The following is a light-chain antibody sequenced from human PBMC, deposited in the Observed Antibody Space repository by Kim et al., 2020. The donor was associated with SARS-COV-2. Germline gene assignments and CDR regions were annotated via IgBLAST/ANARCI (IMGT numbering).Light chain of an antibody. CDR3: QQYGSSPRT. CDR2: AAS. V-gene: IGKV3-20*01. CDR1: QGVNNNY. J-gene: IGKJ2*01. Sequence: FSPGERATISCRASQGVNNNYLAWYQQRPGQAPRLLIYAASSRATGISDRFSGSGSGTDFTLTISRLEPEDFAVYYCQQYGSSPRTFGQGTKLEI.